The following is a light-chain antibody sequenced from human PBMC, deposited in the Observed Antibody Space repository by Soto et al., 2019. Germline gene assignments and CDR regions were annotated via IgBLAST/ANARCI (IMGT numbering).Light chain of an antibody. J-gene: IGKJ2*01. Sequence: DVQMTQSPSSLSASVGDRVTITCRASQVISNYLAWFQQKPGKAPKSLIYAASSLRSGVPSRFSGSGSGTDFTLQISRVEPDDVGLYYCMQYTHWPHTFGQGTKLEIQ. CDR2: AAS. CDR1: QVISNY. V-gene: IGKV1-16*01. CDR3: MQYTHWPHT.